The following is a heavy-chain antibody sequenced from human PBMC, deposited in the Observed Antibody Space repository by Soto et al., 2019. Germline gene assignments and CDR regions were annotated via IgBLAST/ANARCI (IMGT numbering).Heavy chain of an antibody. CDR2: INHSGST. Sequence: QVQLQQWGAGLLKPSETLSLTCAVYGGSFSGYYWSWIRQPPGKGLEWIGEINHSGSTNYNPSLKSRVTISVDTSKNQFSLKLSSVTAADTAVYYCARGSTVVKVYYYYGMDVWGQGTTVTVSS. V-gene: IGHV4-34*01. D-gene: IGHD2-15*01. CDR1: GGSFSGYY. CDR3: ARGSTVVKVYYYYGMDV. J-gene: IGHJ6*02.